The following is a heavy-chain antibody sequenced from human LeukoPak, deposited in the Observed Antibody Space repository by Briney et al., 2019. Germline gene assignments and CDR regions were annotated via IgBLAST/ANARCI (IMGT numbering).Heavy chain of an antibody. CDR2: ISGSGGST. J-gene: IGHJ4*02. V-gene: IGHV3-23*01. CDR1: GFTFSSYA. Sequence: PGGSLRLSCAASGFTFSSYAMSWVRQAPGKGLEWVSAISGSGGSTYYADSVKGRFTVSRDTDNNSLFLQMNSLRAEDTGVYYCARGDLIVVIAALSHWGQGTLVTVSS. D-gene: IGHD2-15*01. CDR3: ARGDLIVVIAALSH.